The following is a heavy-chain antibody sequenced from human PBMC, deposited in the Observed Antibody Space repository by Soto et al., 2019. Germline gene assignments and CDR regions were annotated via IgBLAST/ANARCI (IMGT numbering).Heavy chain of an antibody. CDR1: GGSVSSGSYY. J-gene: IGHJ5*02. CDR2: IYYSGST. V-gene: IGHV4-61*01. Sequence: TSETLSLTCTVSGGSVSSGSYYWIWIRQPPGKGLEWIGYIYYSGSTNYNPSPKSRVTISVDTSKNQFSLKLSSVTAADTAVYYCAKTSSGSYSFDPWGQGTLVTVSS. CDR3: AKTSSGSYSFDP. D-gene: IGHD3-10*01.